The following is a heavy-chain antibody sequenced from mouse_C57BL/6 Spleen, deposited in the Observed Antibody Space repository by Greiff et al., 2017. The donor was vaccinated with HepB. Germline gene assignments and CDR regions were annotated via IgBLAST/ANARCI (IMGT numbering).Heavy chain of an antibody. CDR3: FTTVVADWYFDV. Sequence: EVMLVESGPELVKPGASVKIPCKASGYTFTDYNMDWVKQSHGKSLEWIGDINPNNGGTIYNQKFKGKATLTVDKSSSTAYMELRSLTSEDTAVYYCFTTVVADWYFDVWGTGTTVTVSS. J-gene: IGHJ1*03. CDR1: GYTFTDYN. D-gene: IGHD1-1*01. V-gene: IGHV1-18*01. CDR2: INPNNGGT.